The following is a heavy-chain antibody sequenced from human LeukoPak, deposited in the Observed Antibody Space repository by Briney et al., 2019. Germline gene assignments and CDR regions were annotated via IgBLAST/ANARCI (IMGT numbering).Heavy chain of an antibody. Sequence: PGGSLRLSCAASGFTFSDYSMTWIRQAPGKGLEWVSYISGSGSTMYYADSVKGRFTISRDNAKNSLYLHMNSLRAEDTAVYYCARGPYTNGHYFDYWGQGTLATVSS. J-gene: IGHJ4*02. CDR2: ISGSGSTM. D-gene: IGHD6-19*01. CDR1: GFTFSDYS. CDR3: ARGPYTNGHYFDY. V-gene: IGHV3-11*04.